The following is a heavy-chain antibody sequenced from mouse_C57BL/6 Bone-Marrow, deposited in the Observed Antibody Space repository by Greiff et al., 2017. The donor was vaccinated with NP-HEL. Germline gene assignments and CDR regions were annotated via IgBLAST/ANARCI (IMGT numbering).Heavy chain of an antibody. D-gene: IGHD1-1*01. J-gene: IGHJ4*01. CDR1: GYTFTSYT. CDR3: ARWGDYFYAMDY. CDR2: INPSSGYT. V-gene: IGHV1-4*01. Sequence: QVQLQQSGAELARPGASVKMSCKASGYTFTSYTMPWVKQRPGQGLEWIGYINPSSGYTKYNQKFKDKATLTADKSSSTAYMQLSSLTSEDSAVYYCARWGDYFYAMDYWGQGTSVTVSS.